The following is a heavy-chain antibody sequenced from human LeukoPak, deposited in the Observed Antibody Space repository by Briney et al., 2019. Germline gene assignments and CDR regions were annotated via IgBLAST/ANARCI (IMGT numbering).Heavy chain of an antibody. V-gene: IGHV3-23*01. CDR2: ISGSGGST. CDR3: AKRGDSSGYHRWLDP. D-gene: IGHD3-22*01. CDR1: GFTFSSSA. J-gene: IGHJ5*02. Sequence: GGSLRLSCAVSGFTFSSSAMSWVRQAPGKGLEWVSAISGSGGSTYYADSLKGRFTISRDNSRNTLYLQLNSLGAEDTAVYYCAKRGDSSGYHRWLDPWGQGTLVTVSS.